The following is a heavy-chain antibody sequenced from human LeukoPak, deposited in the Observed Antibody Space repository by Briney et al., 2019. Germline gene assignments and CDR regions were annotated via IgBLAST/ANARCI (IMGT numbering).Heavy chain of an antibody. D-gene: IGHD4-11*01. CDR3: AGYDHSNYLAY. CDR2: IYHSGDT. CDR1: GGSISSSDW. Sequence: SETLSLTCAVSGGSISSSDWWTWVRQPPGKGLEWIGEIYHSGDTNYNPSLKSRVTISLDTSKSQLSLTLSSLTAADTAVYFCAGYDHSNYLAYWGQGILVTVSS. J-gene: IGHJ4*02. V-gene: IGHV4-4*02.